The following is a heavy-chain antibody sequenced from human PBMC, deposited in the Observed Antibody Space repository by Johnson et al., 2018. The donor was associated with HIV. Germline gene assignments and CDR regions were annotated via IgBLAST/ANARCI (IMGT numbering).Heavy chain of an antibody. D-gene: IGHD3-22*01. CDR3: AKGDYYDSRGAFDI. Sequence: QVKLVESGGGVVQPGRSLRLSCAASGFTFNYYGMHWVRQAPGKGLEWVAVIWYDGSNKFYADSVKGRFTISRDNSQNTLYLQMNSLRVEDTAVYYCAKGDYYDSRGAFDIWGQGTMVTVSS. CDR1: GFTFNYYG. CDR2: IWYDGSNK. V-gene: IGHV3-33*06. J-gene: IGHJ3*02.